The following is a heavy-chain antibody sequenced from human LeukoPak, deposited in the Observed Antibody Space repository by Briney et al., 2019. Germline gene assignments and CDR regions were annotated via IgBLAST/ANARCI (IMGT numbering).Heavy chain of an antibody. CDR2: MNPNSGNT. V-gene: IGHV1-8*03. D-gene: IGHD5-18*01. CDR1: GYTFTSYD. CDR3: ARVGYSYGLGYYMDV. Sequence: GDSVKVSCKASGYTFTSYDINWVRQATGQGHEWMGWMNPNSGNTAYAQKFQGRVTITRNTSICTAYMGLSSLRSEDTAVYYCARVGYSYGLGYYMDVWGKGTTVTVSS. J-gene: IGHJ6*03.